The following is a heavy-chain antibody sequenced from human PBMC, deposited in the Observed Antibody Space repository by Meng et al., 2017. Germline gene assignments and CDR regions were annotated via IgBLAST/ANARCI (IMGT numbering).Heavy chain of an antibody. CDR2: ISYDGSNK. CDR1: GFTFSIYA. CDR3: ARSEMATTCFDY. D-gene: IGHD5-24*01. Sequence: QVQLVGVGGDLVQPGRSLSLFFAASGFTFSIYAMPWVRQAPGKGLEWVAVISYDGSNKYYADSVKGRFTISRDNSKNTLYLQMNSLRAEDTAVYYCARSEMATTCFDYWGQGTLVTVSS. J-gene: IGHJ4*02. V-gene: IGHV3-30*04.